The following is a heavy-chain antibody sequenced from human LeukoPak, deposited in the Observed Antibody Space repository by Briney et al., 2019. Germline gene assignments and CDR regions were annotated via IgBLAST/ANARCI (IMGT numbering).Heavy chain of an antibody. CDR2: VSFDGRSK. CDR3: LTRSLVAVTGNHYMDV. CDR1: GFTFSSHG. V-gene: IGHV3-30*03. D-gene: IGHD6-19*01. Sequence: AGGSLRLSCAASGFTFSSHGMHWVRQAPGGGLEWVAGVSFDGRSKYYVDSVKGRFTISRDTSKNTLYLQMNSLRVEDTAVYYCLTRSLVAVTGNHYMDVWGKGTTVTVSS. J-gene: IGHJ6*03.